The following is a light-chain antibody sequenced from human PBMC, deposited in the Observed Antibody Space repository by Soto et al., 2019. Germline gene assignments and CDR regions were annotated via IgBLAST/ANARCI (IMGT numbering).Light chain of an antibody. CDR3: QQSYSTPRT. Sequence: DIQMTQSPSSLSASVGDRVTITCRASQTISSYLNWYQQQPGKAPKLLIYAASSLQSGVPSRFSGSGSGTDFTLTISSLQPEDFATYSCQQSYSTPRTFGQGTKVEIK. CDR2: AAS. CDR1: QTISSY. J-gene: IGKJ1*01. V-gene: IGKV1-39*01.